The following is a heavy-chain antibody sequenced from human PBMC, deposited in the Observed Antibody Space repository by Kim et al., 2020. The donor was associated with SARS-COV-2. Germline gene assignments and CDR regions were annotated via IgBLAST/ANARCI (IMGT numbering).Heavy chain of an antibody. D-gene: IGHD1-7*01. V-gene: IGHV4-39*01. CDR3: ARHKAPRTSYYGMDV. CDR2: ISYSGST. CDR1: GAPISSSSHF. J-gene: IGHJ6*02. Sequence: SETLSLTCSVSGAPISSSSHFWAWIRQPPGKGLEWIGNISYSGSTHYHPSLKSRLSLFVDTSKNQFSLKLGSVTAADTGGYYCARHKAPRTSYYGMDVWGQGTTVTVSS.